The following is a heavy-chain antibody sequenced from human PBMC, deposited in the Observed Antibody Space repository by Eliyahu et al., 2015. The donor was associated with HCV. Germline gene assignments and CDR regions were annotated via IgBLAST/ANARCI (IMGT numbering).Heavy chain of an antibody. CDR3: AGELHYYDSSGSDDY. D-gene: IGHD3-22*01. Sequence: QLQLQESGPGLVKPSETLSLTCTVSGGSIRSSSYYWGWIRQPPGKGLEWIGSIYYSGSTYYNPSLKSRVTISVDTSKNQFSLKLSSVTAADTAVYYCAGELHYYDSSGSDDYWGQGTLVTVSS. CDR1: GGSIRSSSYY. J-gene: IGHJ4*02. V-gene: IGHV4-39*01. CDR2: IYYSGST.